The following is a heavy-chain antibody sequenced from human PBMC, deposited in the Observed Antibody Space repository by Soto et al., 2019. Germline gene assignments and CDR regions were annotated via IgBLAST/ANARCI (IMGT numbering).Heavy chain of an antibody. CDR2: IIPILGIA. CDR1: GGTFSSYT. V-gene: IGHV1-69*04. CDR3: ARDMGYCSGGSCYPKTYYFDY. Sequence: ASVKVSCKASGGTFSSYTISWVRQAPGQGLEWMGRIIPILGIANYAQKFQGRVTITADKSTSTAYMELSSLRSEDTAAYYCARDMGYCSGGSCYPKTYYFDYWGQGTLVTVSS. J-gene: IGHJ4*02. D-gene: IGHD2-15*01.